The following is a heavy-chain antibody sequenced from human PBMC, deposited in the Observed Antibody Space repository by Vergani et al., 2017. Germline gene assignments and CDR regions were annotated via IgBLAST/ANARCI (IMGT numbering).Heavy chain of an antibody. J-gene: IGHJ4*03. CDR2: IYHSGST. V-gene: IGHV4-30-2*01. Sequence: QLQLQESGSGLVQPSQTLSLTCAVSGGSISSGGYSWSWIRQPPGKGLEWIGYIYHSGSTYYNPALKSRGTISVDRSKNQFSLELSSVTAADTALYYCARVGGGTDGGGDCYVDYWGQGTRVTVSS. CDR1: GGSISSGGYS. CDR3: ARVGGGTDGGGDCYVDY. D-gene: IGHD2-21*02.